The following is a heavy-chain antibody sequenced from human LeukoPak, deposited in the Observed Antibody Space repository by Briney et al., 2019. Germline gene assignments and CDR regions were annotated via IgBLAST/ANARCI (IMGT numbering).Heavy chain of an antibody. V-gene: IGHV3-21*01. J-gene: IGHJ5*02. CDR3: ARSPYYYDSIGFDP. Sequence: GGSLRLSCAASGFTFSSYSMNWVRQAPGKGLEWVSSISRSGSYIYYADSVKGRFTISRDNAKNSLYLQMNSLRAEDTAVYYCARSPYYYDSIGFDPWGQGTLVTVSS. D-gene: IGHD3-22*01. CDR2: ISRSGSYI. CDR1: GFTFSSYS.